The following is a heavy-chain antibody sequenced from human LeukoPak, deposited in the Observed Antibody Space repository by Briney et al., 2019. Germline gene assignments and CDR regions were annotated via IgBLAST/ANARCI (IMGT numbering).Heavy chain of an antibody. Sequence: GGSLRLSCEASGFTFSSYWMHWVRHVPGEGLVWVSRIDSDGSSTTYADSVKGRFTISRDNAKNTLNLQMNSLRVEDTAVYYCAREGRVTGYDFDYWGQGTLVTVSS. CDR3: AREGRVTGYDFDY. J-gene: IGHJ4*02. CDR2: IDSDGSST. D-gene: IGHD5-12*01. V-gene: IGHV3-74*03. CDR1: GFTFSSYW.